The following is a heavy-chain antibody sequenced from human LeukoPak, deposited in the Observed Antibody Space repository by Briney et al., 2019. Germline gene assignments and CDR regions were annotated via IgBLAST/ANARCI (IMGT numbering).Heavy chain of an antibody. Sequence: GASVKVSCKASGYTFTSYGISWVRQAPGQGLEWMGWISAYNGNTNYAQKLQGRVTMTTDTSTSTAYMELSSLRSEDTAVYYCATSGVPMVTRYYYYYMDVWGKGTTVTASS. V-gene: IGHV1-18*01. J-gene: IGHJ6*03. CDR2: ISAYNGNT. CDR1: GYTFTSYG. CDR3: ATSGVPMVTRYYYYYMDV. D-gene: IGHD4/OR15-4a*01.